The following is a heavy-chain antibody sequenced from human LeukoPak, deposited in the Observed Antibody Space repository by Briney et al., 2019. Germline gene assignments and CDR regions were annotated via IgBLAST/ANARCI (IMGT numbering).Heavy chain of an antibody. J-gene: IGHJ5*02. V-gene: IGHV4-59*11. Sequence: SETLSLTCTVSGGSISSHYWSWIRQPPGKGLEWIGYIYYSGSTNYNPSLKSRVTISVDTSKNQFSLKLSSVTAADTAVYYCARDELGGFDPWGQGTLVTVSS. CDR1: GGSISSHY. D-gene: IGHD3-16*01. CDR3: ARDELGGFDP. CDR2: IYYSGST.